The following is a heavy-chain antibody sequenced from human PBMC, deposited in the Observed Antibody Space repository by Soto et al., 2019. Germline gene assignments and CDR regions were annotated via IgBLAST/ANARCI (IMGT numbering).Heavy chain of an antibody. J-gene: IGHJ5*02. Sequence: PGGSLRLSCAASGFTFSSYGMHWVRQAPGKGLEWVAVISYDGSNKYYADSVKGRFTISRDNSKNTLYLQMNSLRAEDTAVYYCAKDLRITMIIGWFDPWGQGTLVTVSS. CDR3: AKDLRITMIIGWFDP. CDR2: ISYDGSNK. CDR1: GFTFSSYG. D-gene: IGHD3-22*01. V-gene: IGHV3-30*18.